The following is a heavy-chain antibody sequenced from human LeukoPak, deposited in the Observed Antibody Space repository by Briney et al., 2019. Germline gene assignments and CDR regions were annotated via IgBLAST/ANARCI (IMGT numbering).Heavy chain of an antibody. CDR3: AKDLGRYRNNYFDY. V-gene: IGHV3-23*01. D-gene: IGHD1-26*01. Sequence: GGSPRLSCAASGFTFNSYAMSWVRQAPEKGLEWVATISGSGGGTYYADSVEGRFTISRDDSKNTLYLQMNSLRAEDTAVYYCAKDLGRYRNNYFDYWGQGTLVTVSS. CDR2: ISGSGGGT. J-gene: IGHJ4*02. CDR1: GFTFNSYA.